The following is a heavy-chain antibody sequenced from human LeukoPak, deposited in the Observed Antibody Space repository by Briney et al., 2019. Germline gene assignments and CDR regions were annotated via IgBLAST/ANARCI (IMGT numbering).Heavy chain of an antibody. J-gene: IGHJ4*02. Sequence: GGSLRLSCAASGFTFSSYDMHWVRQATGKGLEWVSVIGTAGDTYYPGSVKGRFTISRENAKNSLYLQMNSLRAGDTAVYYCARGSDTAMVPLHYWGQGTLVTVSS. D-gene: IGHD5-18*01. CDR3: ARGSDTAMVPLHY. CDR1: GFTFSSYD. CDR2: IGTAGDT. V-gene: IGHV3-13*04.